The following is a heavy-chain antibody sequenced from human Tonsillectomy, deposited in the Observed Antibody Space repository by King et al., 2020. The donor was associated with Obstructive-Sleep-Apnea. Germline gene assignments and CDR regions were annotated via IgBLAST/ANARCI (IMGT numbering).Heavy chain of an antibody. CDR2: IHYVGST. V-gene: IGHV4-59*01. CDR1: GGSINSYY. J-gene: IGHJ4*02. Sequence: QLQESGPGLVKPSETLSLTCTVSGGSINSYYWTWIRQPPGKGLEWIGYIHYVGSTHYHPSLESRVTISIDTSKNQFSLKLRSVTGADTAVYYCARMAASFDYWGQGALVTVSS. CDR3: ARMAASFDY. D-gene: IGHD6-13*01.